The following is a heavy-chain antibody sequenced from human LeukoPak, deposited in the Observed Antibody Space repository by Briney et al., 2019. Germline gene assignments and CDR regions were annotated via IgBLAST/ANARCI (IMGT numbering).Heavy chain of an antibody. CDR3: ARATDGDPTGNYFDY. V-gene: IGHV3-48*02. J-gene: IGHJ4*02. D-gene: IGHD4-17*01. Sequence: PGGSLRLSCAASGFTFSSYSMNWVRQASGKGLEWVSYISSSSSTIYYADSVKGRFTISRDNAKNSLYLQMNSLRDEDTAVYYCARATDGDPTGNYFDYWGQGTLVTVSS. CDR2: ISSSSSTI. CDR1: GFTFSSYS.